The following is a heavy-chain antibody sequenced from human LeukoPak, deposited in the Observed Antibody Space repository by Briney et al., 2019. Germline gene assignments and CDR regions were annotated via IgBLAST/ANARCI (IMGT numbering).Heavy chain of an antibody. Sequence: QPGGSLRLSCATSGFTFSSYGMHWVRQAPGKGLEWVAVISYDGSNKYYADSVKGRFSISRDNSKNTLYLQMNSLRAEDTAVYYCAKDSGTSDFDYWGQGTLVTVSS. CDR3: AKDSGTSDFDY. CDR1: GFTFSSYG. CDR2: ISYDGSNK. J-gene: IGHJ4*02. V-gene: IGHV3-30*18.